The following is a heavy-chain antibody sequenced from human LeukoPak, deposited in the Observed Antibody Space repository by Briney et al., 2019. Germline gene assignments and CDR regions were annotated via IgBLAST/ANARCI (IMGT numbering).Heavy chain of an antibody. Sequence: SETLSLTCTVSGGSISIYYWSWIRQPAGKGLEWIGRIYTSGSTNYHPSLKSRVTMSVDTSKNQFSLKLSSVTAADTAVYYCARSFYGSGYNWFDPWGQGTLVTVSS. V-gene: IGHV4-4*07. J-gene: IGHJ5*02. CDR2: IYTSGST. CDR1: GGSISIYY. CDR3: ARSFYGSGYNWFDP. D-gene: IGHD3-10*01.